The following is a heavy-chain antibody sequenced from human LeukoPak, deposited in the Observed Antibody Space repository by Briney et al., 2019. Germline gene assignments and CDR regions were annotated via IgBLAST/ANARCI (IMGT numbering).Heavy chain of an antibody. D-gene: IGHD3-3*01. J-gene: IGHJ4*02. Sequence: KASETLPLTCTVSGGSISSYYWSWIRQPPGKGLEWIGYIYYSGSTNYNPSLKSRVTISVDTSKNQFSLKLSSVTAADTAVYYCARRGDFWSGYFSRLYYFDYWGQGTLVTVSS. CDR1: GGSISSYY. CDR2: IYYSGST. CDR3: ARRGDFWSGYFSRLYYFDY. V-gene: IGHV4-59*12.